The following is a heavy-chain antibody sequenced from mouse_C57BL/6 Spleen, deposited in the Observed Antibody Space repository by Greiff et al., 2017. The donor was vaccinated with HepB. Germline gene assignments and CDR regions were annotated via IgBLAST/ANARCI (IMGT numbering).Heavy chain of an antibody. D-gene: IGHD2-1*01. CDR1: GFSLTSYG. V-gene: IGHV2-5*01. J-gene: IGHJ1*03. Sequence: VKLVESGPGLVQPSQSLSITCTVSGFSLTSYGVHWVRQSPGKGLEWLGVIWRGGSTDYNAAFMSRLSITKDNSKSQVFFKMNSLQADDTAIYYCAKYGNYFWYFDVWGTGTTVTVSS. CDR3: AKYGNYFWYFDV. CDR2: IWRGGST.